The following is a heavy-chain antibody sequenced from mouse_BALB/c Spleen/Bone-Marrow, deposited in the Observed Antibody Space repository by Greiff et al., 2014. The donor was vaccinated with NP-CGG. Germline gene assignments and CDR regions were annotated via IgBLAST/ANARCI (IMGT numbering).Heavy chain of an antibody. CDR1: GYTFTSYW. CDR2: IYPGSGST. Sequence: LQQPGSELVRPGASVKLSCKASGYTFTSYWMHWVKQRPGQGLEWIGNIYPGSGSTNYDEKFKSKATLTVDTSSSTAYMQLSSLTSEDSAVYYSTPRLRYWGQGTTLTVSS. CDR3: TPRLRY. V-gene: IGHV1S22*01. D-gene: IGHD1-2*01. J-gene: IGHJ2*01.